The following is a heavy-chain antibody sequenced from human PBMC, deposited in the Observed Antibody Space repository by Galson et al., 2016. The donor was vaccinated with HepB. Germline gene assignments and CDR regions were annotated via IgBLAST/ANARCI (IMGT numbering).Heavy chain of an antibody. CDR1: GGSISRGDHY. D-gene: IGHD5-24*01. CDR3: GRGRDGYNYIDY. V-gene: IGHV4-31*03. Sequence: LTCTVSGGSISRGDHYWSWIRQHPGKGLQWIGYIFYSGTTYYIPSLKSRITMSVDTSKNQFPLKLNSVTAADTAIYYCGRGRDGYNYIDYWGQGTLVTVSS. J-gene: IGHJ4*02. CDR2: IFYSGTT.